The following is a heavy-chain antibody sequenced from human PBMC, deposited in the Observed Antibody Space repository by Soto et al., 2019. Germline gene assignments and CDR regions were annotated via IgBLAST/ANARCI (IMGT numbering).Heavy chain of an antibody. CDR2: IYYSGST. J-gene: IGHJ6*02. CDR3: ARDSVGATTGYYYSYGMDV. CDR1: GGSISSGGYY. D-gene: IGHD1-26*01. V-gene: IGHV4-31*03. Sequence: QVQLQESGPGLVKPSQTLSLTCTVSGGSISSGGYYWSWIRQHPGKGLEWIGYIYYSGSTYYNPSLKSRVTLSVDTSKNPFSRRLGSVTAADTAVYYCARDSVGATTGYYYSYGMDVWGQGTTVTVSS.